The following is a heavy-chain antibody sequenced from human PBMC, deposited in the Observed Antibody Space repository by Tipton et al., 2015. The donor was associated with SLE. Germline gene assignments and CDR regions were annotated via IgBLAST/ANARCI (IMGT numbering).Heavy chain of an antibody. CDR1: GGSISSSSYY. J-gene: IGHJ6*02. D-gene: IGHD6-19*01. Sequence: TLSLTCTVSGGSISSSSYYWGWIRQPPGKGLEWIGGIYYSGSTNYNPSLKSRVTISVDTSKNQFSLKLSSVTAADTAVYYCARAAGSDYYGMDVWGQGTTVTVSS. V-gene: IGHV4-39*07. CDR2: IYYSGST. CDR3: ARAAGSDYYGMDV.